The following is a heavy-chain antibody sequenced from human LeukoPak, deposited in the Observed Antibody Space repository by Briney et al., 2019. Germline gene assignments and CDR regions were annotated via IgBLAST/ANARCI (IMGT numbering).Heavy chain of an antibody. D-gene: IGHD4-17*01. Sequence: SETLSLICTVSGGSISSGGYYWSWIREHPGKGLEWIGYIYYSGSTYYNPSLKNRVTISVDTSKNQFSLKLSSVTAADTAVYYCARGDGDYYFDYWGQGTLVTVSS. CDR3: ARGDGDYYFDY. V-gene: IGHV4-31*03. CDR1: GGSISSGGYY. J-gene: IGHJ4*02. CDR2: IYYSGST.